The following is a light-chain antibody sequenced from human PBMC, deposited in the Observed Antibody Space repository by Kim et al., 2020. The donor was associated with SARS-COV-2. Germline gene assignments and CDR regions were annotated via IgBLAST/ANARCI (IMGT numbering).Light chain of an antibody. CDR2: GNN. Sequence: GQRGTIAGTGSSSNIGRGYDGHWYQQLPGTAPKLLIYGNNNRPSGVPDRFSGSKSGTSASLAITGLQAEDEADYYCQSQDTSLNLVFGGGTKLTVL. J-gene: IGLJ2*01. V-gene: IGLV1-40*01. CDR3: QSQDTSLNLV. CDR1: SSNIGRGYD.